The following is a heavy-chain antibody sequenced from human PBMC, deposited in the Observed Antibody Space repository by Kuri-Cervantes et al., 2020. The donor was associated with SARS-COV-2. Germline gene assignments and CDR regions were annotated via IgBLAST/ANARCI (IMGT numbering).Heavy chain of an antibody. CDR2: VRGKANNYAT. J-gene: IGHJ4*02. Sequence: GESLKISCEVSGFLFSASAIHWARQGSGKGLEWVGRVRGKANNYATAYAASVKGRFTISRDDSKNMAYLQMNSLKTEDTAVYYCTRNDFWSGYYFDYWGQGTLVTVSS. CDR3: TRNDFWSGYYFDY. CDR1: GFLFSASA. D-gene: IGHD3-3*01. V-gene: IGHV3-73*01.